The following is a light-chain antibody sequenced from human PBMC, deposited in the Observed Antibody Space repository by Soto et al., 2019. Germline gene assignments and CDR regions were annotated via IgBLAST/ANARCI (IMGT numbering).Light chain of an antibody. V-gene: IGKV1-27*01. CDR1: QDIINH. CDR3: QNYHLALGT. J-gene: IGKJ5*01. Sequence: IRMTQSPSSLSASVGDTVTITCRASQDIINHLAWYQQRPGKVPNLLIYGASTLHSGVPSRFRGSGSGTHFTLTISSLQPEDVATYYCQNYHLALGTFGQGTRLEIK. CDR2: GAS.